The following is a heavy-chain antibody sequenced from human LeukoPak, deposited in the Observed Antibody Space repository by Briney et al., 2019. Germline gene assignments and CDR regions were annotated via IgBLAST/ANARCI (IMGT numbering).Heavy chain of an antibody. V-gene: IGHV4-34*01. D-gene: IGHD2-2*01. CDR2: INHSGST. CDR3: ARGPGRCSSTSCYVGYYYYYMDV. J-gene: IGHJ6*03. Sequence: SETLSLTCAVYGGSFSGYYWSWIRQPPGKGLEWIEEINHSGSTNYNPSLKSRVTISVDTSKNQFSLKLSSVTAADTAVYYCARGPGRCSSTSCYVGYYYYYMDVWGKGTTVTVSS. CDR1: GGSFSGYY.